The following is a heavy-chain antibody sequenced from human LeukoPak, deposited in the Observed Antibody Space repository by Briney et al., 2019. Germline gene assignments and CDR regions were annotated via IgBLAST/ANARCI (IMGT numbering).Heavy chain of an antibody. CDR3: ARERGGYHDY. D-gene: IGHD5-12*01. CDR2: ISYDGSNK. J-gene: IGHJ4*02. Sequence: GGSLRLSCAPPGFTLSSYAMHWVRQAPGKGLEWVAVISYDGSNKYYADSVKGRFTISRNNSKNTLYLQMNSLRAEDTAVYYCARERGGYHDYWGQGTLVTVSS. V-gene: IGHV3-30-3*01. CDR1: GFTLSSYA.